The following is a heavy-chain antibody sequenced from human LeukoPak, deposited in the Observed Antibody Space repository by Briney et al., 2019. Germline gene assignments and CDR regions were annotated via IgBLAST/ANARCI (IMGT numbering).Heavy chain of an antibody. CDR2: IIPIFGTA. V-gene: IGHV1-69*13. Sequence: ASVTVSCKASGGTFSSYAISWVRQAPGQGLEWMGGIIPIFGTANYAQKFQGRVTITADESTSTAYMELSSLRSEDTAVYYCARYCSGGSCEGGSYSYYYMDVWGKGTTVTVSS. CDR1: GGTFSSYA. J-gene: IGHJ6*03. D-gene: IGHD2-15*01. CDR3: ARYCSGGSCEGGSYSYYYMDV.